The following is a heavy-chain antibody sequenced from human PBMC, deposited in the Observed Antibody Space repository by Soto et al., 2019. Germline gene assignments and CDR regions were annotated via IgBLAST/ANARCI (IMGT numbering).Heavy chain of an antibody. CDR1: EFTFSSYG. CDR2: IAYDGSNK. Sequence: PGGSLSLSCAASEFTFSSYGMHGVRQAPGKGLEWVAVIAYDGSNKYYAGSVKGRVTISKDNYKKALYLGMNSLRAEDTAVYDWAKGRYSWNYATLDYWGQGTLVT. CDR3: AKGRYSWNYATLDY. V-gene: IGHV3-30*18. J-gene: IGHJ4*02. D-gene: IGHD1-7*01.